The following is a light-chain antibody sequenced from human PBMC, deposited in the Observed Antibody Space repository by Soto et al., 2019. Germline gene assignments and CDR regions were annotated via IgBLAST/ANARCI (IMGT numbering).Light chain of an antibody. V-gene: IGKV1-39*01. Sequence: DITMTQSPSSLSASVGDRVTITCRASQSISSYLNWYQQKPGKAPKLLIYAASSLQSGVPSRFSGSGSGTDFTLTISSLQPEDFATYYCQQSYSTSRTFGPGTKVDIK. CDR2: AAS. CDR3: QQSYSTSRT. J-gene: IGKJ3*01. CDR1: QSISSY.